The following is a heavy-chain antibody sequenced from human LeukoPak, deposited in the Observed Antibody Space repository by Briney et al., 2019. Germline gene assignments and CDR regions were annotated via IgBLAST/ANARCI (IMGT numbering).Heavy chain of an antibody. CDR2: INHSGST. J-gene: IGHJ2*01. CDR3: AVDSSGYATSYWYFDL. D-gene: IGHD3-22*01. CDR1: GGSFSGYY. V-gene: IGHV4-34*01. Sequence: SETLSLTCAVYGGSFSGYYWSWVRQPPGKGLEWIGEINHSGSTNYNPSLKSRVTISVDTSKNQFSLKLSSVTAADTAVYYCAVDSSGYATSYWYFDLWGRGTLVTVSS.